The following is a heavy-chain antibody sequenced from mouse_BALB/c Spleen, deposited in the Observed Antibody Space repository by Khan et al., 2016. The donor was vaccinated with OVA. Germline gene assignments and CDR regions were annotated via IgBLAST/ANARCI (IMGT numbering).Heavy chain of an antibody. CDR1: GYTFTSYV. V-gene: IGHV1S136*01. D-gene: IGHD1-1*01. CDR3: APVRTYYVSFVY. CDR2: IYPFNDVT. J-gene: IGHJ3*01. Sequence: VQLKQSGPEVVKPGASVKMSCKASGYTFTSYVMHWVKQKPGQGLEWIGYIYPFNDVTKFNEKFNGKATLTSDKSSSTAYMELSSLTSEDSAVYYCAPVRTYYVSFVYWGQGTLVTVSA.